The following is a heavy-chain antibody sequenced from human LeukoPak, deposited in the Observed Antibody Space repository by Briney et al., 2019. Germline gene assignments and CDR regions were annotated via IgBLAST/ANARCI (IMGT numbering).Heavy chain of an antibody. J-gene: IGHJ4*02. D-gene: IGHD3-22*01. CDR2: IYWDDDK. CDR3: VHRTMTSTQAPLPFDF. CDR1: GFSLRTKGVG. V-gene: IGHV2-5*02. Sequence: SGPTLVKPTQTLTLTCAFSGFSLRTKGVGVGWIRQPPGKTLEWLALIYWDDDKRYHPSLKTRLTISRGISINQVVLTMTDMDPVDTATYYCVHRTMTSTQAPLPFDFWGPGTLITVSS.